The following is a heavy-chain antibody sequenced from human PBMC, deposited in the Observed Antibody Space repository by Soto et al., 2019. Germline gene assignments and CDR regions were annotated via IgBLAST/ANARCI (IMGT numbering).Heavy chain of an antibody. CDR3: ARGSVSDSSGWGHDAFDI. J-gene: IGHJ3*02. Sequence: ASVKVSCKASGYTFTGYYMHWVRQAPGQGLEWMGWINPNSGGTNYAQKFQGWVTMTRDTSISTAYMELSRLRSDDTAVYYCARGSVSDSSGWGHDAFDIWGQGTMVTVSS. D-gene: IGHD6-19*01. CDR2: INPNSGGT. V-gene: IGHV1-2*04. CDR1: GYTFTGYY.